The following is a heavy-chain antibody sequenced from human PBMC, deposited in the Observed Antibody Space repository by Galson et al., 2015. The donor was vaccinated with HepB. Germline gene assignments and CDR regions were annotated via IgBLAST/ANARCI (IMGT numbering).Heavy chain of an antibody. CDR3: ARALSGSYSGPDFDI. V-gene: IGHV4-59*01. Sequence: SCKASGYTFTDYFMNWIRQPPGKGLEWIGYIYYSGSTNYNPSLKSRVTISADKSKNQVTLKLRSVTAADTAVYYCARALSGSYSGPDFDIWGQGTMVTASS. CDR2: IYYSGST. D-gene: IGHD1-26*01. CDR1: GYTFTDYF. J-gene: IGHJ3*02.